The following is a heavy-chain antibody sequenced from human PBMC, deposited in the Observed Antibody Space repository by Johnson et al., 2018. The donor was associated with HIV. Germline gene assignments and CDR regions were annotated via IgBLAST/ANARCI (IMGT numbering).Heavy chain of an antibody. CDR1: GFTFSSYG. CDR3: ARRRGLERTTKSPDAFDI. Sequence: QVQLVESGGGVVQPGRSLRLSCAASGFTFSSYGMHWVRQAPGKGLEWVAVIWYDGSNKYYADSVKGRFTISRDNSTNTLYLQMNSLRAEDTAVYYCARRRGLERTTKSPDAFDIWGQGTMVTVSS. J-gene: IGHJ3*02. CDR2: IWYDGSNK. D-gene: IGHD1-1*01. V-gene: IGHV3-33*01.